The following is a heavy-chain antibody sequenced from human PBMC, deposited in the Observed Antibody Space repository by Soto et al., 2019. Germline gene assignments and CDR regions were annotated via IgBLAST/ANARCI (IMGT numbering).Heavy chain of an antibody. J-gene: IGHJ4*02. CDR2: IYHSGST. Sequence: SETLSLTCAVSGGSISSGGYSWSWIRQPPGKGLEWIGYIYHSGSTYYNPSLKSRVTISVDRSKNQFSLKLSSVTAADTAVYYCARGGWGYCSGGSCYSGWYFDYWGQGTLVTVSS. CDR1: GGSISSGGYS. CDR3: ARGGWGYCSGGSCYSGWYFDY. D-gene: IGHD2-15*01. V-gene: IGHV4-30-2*01.